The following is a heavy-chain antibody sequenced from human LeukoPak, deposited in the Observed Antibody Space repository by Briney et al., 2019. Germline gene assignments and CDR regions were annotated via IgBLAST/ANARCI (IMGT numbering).Heavy chain of an antibody. CDR1: GFTFSSYP. CDR3: TKGFGWDAFFDS. J-gene: IGHJ4*02. D-gene: IGHD6-19*01. V-gene: IGHV3-23*01. CDR2: IAGRGGNK. Sequence: GGSLRLSCRASGFTFSSYPMSWVRQAPGKGLQWISAIAGRGGNKYYADSVRGRFTISRDNSKNTVSLQMNRLIAEDTAFYYCTKGFGWDAFFDSWGQGTLVTVSS.